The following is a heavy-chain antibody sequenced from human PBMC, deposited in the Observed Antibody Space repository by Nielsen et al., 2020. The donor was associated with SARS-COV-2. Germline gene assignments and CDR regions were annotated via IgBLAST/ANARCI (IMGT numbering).Heavy chain of an antibody. J-gene: IGHJ4*02. CDR3: ATDFAVITFGQGRY. CDR1: GGTFSSYT. CDR2: IIPILGIA. D-gene: IGHD3-16*01. Sequence: PVKVSCKASGGTFSSYTISWVRQAPGQGLEWMGRIIPILGIANYAQKFQGRVTITADKSTSTAYMELSSLRSEDTAVYYCATDFAVITFGQGRYWGQGTLVTVSS. V-gene: IGHV1-69*04.